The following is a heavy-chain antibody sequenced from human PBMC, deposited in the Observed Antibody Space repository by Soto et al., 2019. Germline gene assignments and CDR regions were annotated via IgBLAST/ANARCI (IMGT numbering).Heavy chain of an antibody. CDR3: ARDRVEYTSFHYGMDV. J-gene: IGHJ6*02. Sequence: QVQLVQSGAEVKKPGASVKVSCKTSGYTFTGYYIHWVRQAPGQGLEWMGWINPNSGGTNYVQKFRGRVTMTRDTSISTAYRELSSLRSDDTAIYYCARDRVEYTSFHYGMDVWGQGTTVTVSS. V-gene: IGHV1-2*02. CDR2: INPNSGGT. D-gene: IGHD2-2*01. CDR1: GYTFTGYY.